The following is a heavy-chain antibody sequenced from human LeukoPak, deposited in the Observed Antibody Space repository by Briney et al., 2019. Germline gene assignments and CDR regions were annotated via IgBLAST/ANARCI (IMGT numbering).Heavy chain of an antibody. CDR3: ARDYSDYGDYFDY. CDR2: IKQDGSEK. J-gene: IGHJ4*02. V-gene: IGHV3-7*03. D-gene: IGHD4-17*01. CDR1: GFTFSSYW. Sequence: GGSLRLSCAASGFTFSSYWMSWVRQAPGKGLEWVANIKQDGSEKYYVDSVKGRFTISRDNAKNSLYLQMNSLRAEATAVYYCARDYSDYGDYFDYWGQGTLVTVSS.